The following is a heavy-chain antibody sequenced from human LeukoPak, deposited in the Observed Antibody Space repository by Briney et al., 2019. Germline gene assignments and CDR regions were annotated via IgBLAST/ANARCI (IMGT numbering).Heavy chain of an antibody. D-gene: IGHD4-17*01. CDR2: ISGSGGST. CDR3: AKDDGDYGFDY. CDR1: GFTFSSYA. V-gene: IGHV3-23*01. J-gene: IGHJ4*02. Sequence: QSGGSLRLSCAASGFTFSSYAMGWVRQAPGKGLEWVSAISGSGGSTYYADSVKGRFTISRDNSKNTLYLQMNSLRAEDTAVYFCAKDDGDYGFDYWGQGTLVTVSS.